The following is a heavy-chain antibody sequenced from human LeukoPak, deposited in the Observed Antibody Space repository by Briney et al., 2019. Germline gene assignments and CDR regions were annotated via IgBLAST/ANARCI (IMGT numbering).Heavy chain of an antibody. D-gene: IGHD4-11*01. CDR1: GGTLSSYA. CDR2: IIPIFDTA. CDR3: AGSDYSKYNWFDP. V-gene: IGHV1-69*13. Sequence: SVKVSCKASGGTLSSYAISWVRQAPGQGLEWMGGIIPIFDTANYPQKFQGRVTITADGSTSTAYMELSSLRSEDTAVYYCAGSDYSKYNWFDPWGQGTLVTVSS. J-gene: IGHJ5*02.